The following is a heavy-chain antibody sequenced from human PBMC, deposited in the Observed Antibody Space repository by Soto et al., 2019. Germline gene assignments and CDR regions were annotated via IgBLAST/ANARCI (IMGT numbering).Heavy chain of an antibody. Sequence: GESLKVSCKASGYTFAGDSSAWVRQMPGKGLEWMGIIYPGDYDTRYSPSFRGQVTVSVDKSISTAYLQWSGLTASDTAMYFCARAVTGISQPYHLDHWGQGTLVTVSS. CDR1: GYTFAGDS. V-gene: IGHV5-51*01. CDR3: ARAVTGISQPYHLDH. J-gene: IGHJ4*02. D-gene: IGHD1-1*01. CDR2: IYPGDYDT.